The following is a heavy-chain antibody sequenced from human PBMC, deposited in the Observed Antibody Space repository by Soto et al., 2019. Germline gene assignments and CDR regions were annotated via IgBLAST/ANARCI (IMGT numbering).Heavy chain of an antibody. CDR2: IYDSGST. CDR3: AREPNYYGSGDIDY. Sequence: PSETLSLTCTVSGGSISSYYWSWIRQPPGKGLEWIGYIYDSGSTNYNPSLKSRVTISVDTSKNQFSLKLSSVTAADTAVYYCAREPNYYGSGDIDYWGQGTLVTVSS. D-gene: IGHD3-10*01. CDR1: GGSISSYY. V-gene: IGHV4-59*01. J-gene: IGHJ4*02.